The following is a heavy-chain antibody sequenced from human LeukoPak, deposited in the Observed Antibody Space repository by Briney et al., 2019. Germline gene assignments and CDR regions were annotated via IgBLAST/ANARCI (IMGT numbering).Heavy chain of an antibody. V-gene: IGHV4-59*08. Sequence: SETLSLTCTVSGGSISTYYWSWIRQPPGKGLEWIGFISDSGSTDYNPSLASRVTISVDTSKNQFSLRLSSVTAADTAVYYCARHLKKDGYNYYFDYWGQGTLVTVSS. CDR1: GGSISTYY. J-gene: IGHJ4*02. CDR3: ARHLKKDGYNYYFDY. D-gene: IGHD5-24*01. CDR2: ISDSGST.